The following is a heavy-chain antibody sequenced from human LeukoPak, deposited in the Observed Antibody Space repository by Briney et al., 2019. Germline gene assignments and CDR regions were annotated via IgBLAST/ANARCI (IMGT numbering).Heavy chain of an antibody. CDR2: ISSSSSTI. CDR1: GFTFSSYS. Sequence: GGSLRLSCAASGFTFSSYSMNWVRQAPGKGLEWVSYISSSSSTIYYADSVKGRFTISRDNAKNSLYLQMNSLRAEDTAVYYCANTGYYDSSGYYYYMAVWGKGTTVTVSS. CDR3: ANTGYYDSSGYYYYMAV. J-gene: IGHJ6*03. V-gene: IGHV3-48*04. D-gene: IGHD3-22*01.